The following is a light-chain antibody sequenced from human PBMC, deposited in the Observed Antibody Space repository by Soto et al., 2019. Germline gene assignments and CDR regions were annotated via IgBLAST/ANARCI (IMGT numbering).Light chain of an antibody. Sequence: EIVSTQTPGTLSLSPGERSTLSCMASQSVISSYLAWFQEKTGPGPRLLIHAASTRATGIPDRFSGSGSGTDFTLTISRLEPEDFAVYYCQQYDNSPITFGQGTRLEIK. V-gene: IGKV3-20*01. CDR3: QQYDNSPIT. CDR2: AAS. CDR1: QSVISSY. J-gene: IGKJ5*01.